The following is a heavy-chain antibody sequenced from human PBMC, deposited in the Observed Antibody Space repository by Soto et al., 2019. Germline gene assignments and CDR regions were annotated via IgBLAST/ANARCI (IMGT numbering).Heavy chain of an antibody. V-gene: IGHV3-23*01. Sequence: GGSLRLSCVASGFTFSSYAMIWVRQAPGKGLEWVSAISGSGGSTYYADSVKGRFTISRDNSKNTLYLQMNSLRAEDTAVYYCAKDRERYYYDSSGYPAYNWFDPWGQGTLVTVSS. J-gene: IGHJ5*02. CDR3: AKDRERYYYDSSGYPAYNWFDP. CDR2: ISGSGGST. CDR1: GFTFSSYA. D-gene: IGHD3-22*01.